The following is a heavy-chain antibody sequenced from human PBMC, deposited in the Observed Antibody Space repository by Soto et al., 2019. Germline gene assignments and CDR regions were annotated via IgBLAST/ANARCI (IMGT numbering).Heavy chain of an antibody. V-gene: IGHV1-18*04. J-gene: IGHJ4*02. Sequence: GASVKVSCKASGYTFRSYGISWVRQAPGQGLEWMGWISADNGNTNYAQKFQGRVTMTTDTSTSTAYMELRSLRSDDTAVYYCARDPRNKAMVDWGQGSLVTVSS. D-gene: IGHD5-18*01. CDR3: ARDPRNKAMVD. CDR1: GYTFRSYG. CDR2: ISADNGNT.